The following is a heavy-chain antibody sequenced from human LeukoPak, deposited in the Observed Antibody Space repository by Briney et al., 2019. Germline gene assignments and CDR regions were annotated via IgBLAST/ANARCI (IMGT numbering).Heavy chain of an antibody. D-gene: IGHD3-22*01. V-gene: IGHV1-69*13. Sequence: ASVKVSCKASGGTFSSYAISWVRQAPGQGLEWMGGIIPIFDTANYAQKFQGRVTITADESTSTAYMELSSLRSEDTAVYYCARDYYDSSGYPGENWWFDPWGQGTLVTVSS. CDR1: GGTFSSYA. J-gene: IGHJ5*02. CDR2: IIPIFDTA. CDR3: ARDYYDSSGYPGENWWFDP.